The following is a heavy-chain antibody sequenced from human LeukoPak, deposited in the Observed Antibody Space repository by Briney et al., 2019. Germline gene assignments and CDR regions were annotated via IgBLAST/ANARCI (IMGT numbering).Heavy chain of an antibody. D-gene: IGHD3-22*01. Sequence: GGSLRLSCAASGFTFSSYWMHWVRQAPGKGLVWVSRIKSDGNTNYADSVKGRFTISRDNAKNTVSLQMNSLRAEDTGVYYCARAPSEIGGYYPEYFRHWGQGTLVTASS. CDR1: GFTFSSYW. V-gene: IGHV3-74*01. J-gene: IGHJ1*01. CDR2: IKSDGNT. CDR3: ARAPSEIGGYYPEYFRH.